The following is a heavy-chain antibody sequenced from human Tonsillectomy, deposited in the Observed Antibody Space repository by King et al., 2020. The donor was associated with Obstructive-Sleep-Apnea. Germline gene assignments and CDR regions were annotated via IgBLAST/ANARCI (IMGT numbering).Heavy chain of an antibody. Sequence: QLQESVPGLVKPSETLSLTCTVSGGSVSNNNYYWGWIRQPPGKGLEWIGSIFYGGTTYYNPSLKSRVTMSVNTSKNQFSLKLTSVTAADPAVYSCARVHFDFWTGFGFYFDYWGQGTLVTVSS. CDR1: GGSVSNNNYY. J-gene: IGHJ4*02. CDR3: ARVHFDFWTGFGFYFDY. V-gene: IGHV4-39*07. CDR2: IFYGGTT. D-gene: IGHD3/OR15-3a*01.